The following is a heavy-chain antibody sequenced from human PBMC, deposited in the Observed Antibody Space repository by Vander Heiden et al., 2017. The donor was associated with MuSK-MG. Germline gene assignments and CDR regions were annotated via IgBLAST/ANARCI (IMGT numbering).Heavy chain of an antibody. V-gene: IGHV4-38-2*01. D-gene: IGHD3-16*01. CDR1: GYSIPTGGS. CDR3: ANPRLRGMYRDVVDL. J-gene: IGHJ3*01. CDR2: ISNRGST. Sequence: QAQLQASGPGVVTPTETLSLTCAVSGYSIPTGGSWTCIRQPPGKGLQWIGSISNRGSTYYNPSLKSRVTISLDTSKRQFSLQLTSVTAADTAVDFCANPRLRGMYRDVVDLWGRGTMVTVSS.